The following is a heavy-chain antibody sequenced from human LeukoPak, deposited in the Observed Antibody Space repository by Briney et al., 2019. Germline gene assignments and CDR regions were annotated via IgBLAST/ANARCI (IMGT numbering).Heavy chain of an antibody. D-gene: IGHD3-9*01. CDR1: GYTFTGYY. CDR2: INPNSGGT. V-gene: IGHV1-2*02. J-gene: IGHJ4*02. Sequence: GASVKVSCKASGYTFTGYYMHWVRQAPGQGLEWMGWINPNSGGTNYAQKFQGRVTMTRDTSISTAYMELSRLRSDDTAVYYCARDKRRYFDWLQRDSVYFDYWGQGTLVTVSS. CDR3: ARDKRRYFDWLQRDSVYFDY.